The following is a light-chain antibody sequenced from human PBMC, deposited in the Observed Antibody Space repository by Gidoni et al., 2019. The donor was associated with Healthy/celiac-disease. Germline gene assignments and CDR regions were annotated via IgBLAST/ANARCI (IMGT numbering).Light chain of an antibody. CDR2: AAS. Sequence: DIQMTQSPSSLSASVGDRVTITCRASQGISNYLAWYQQKPGKVPKLLIYAASTLQSGVPSRFSGSGSGTDFTRNISSLQPEDVATYYCQKYNSAPPTFGQGTKVEIK. CDR3: QKYNSAPPT. V-gene: IGKV1-27*01. J-gene: IGKJ1*01. CDR1: QGISNY.